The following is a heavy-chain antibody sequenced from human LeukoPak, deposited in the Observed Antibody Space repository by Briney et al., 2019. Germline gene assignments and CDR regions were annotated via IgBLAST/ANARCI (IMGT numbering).Heavy chain of an antibody. CDR1: GFIFNRYD. J-gene: IGHJ4*02. CDR2: IGFDGIHK. Sequence: GGSLRLSCTTSGFIFNRYDFHWVRQAPGKGLEWVTVIGFDGIHKYYADSVKGRFTISRDGSKNTVYLQMDSLRAEDTAVYYCARDMIWSPPDYLDYWGQGTLVTVSS. D-gene: IGHD3-22*01. CDR3: ARDMIWSPPDYLDY. V-gene: IGHV3-30*02.